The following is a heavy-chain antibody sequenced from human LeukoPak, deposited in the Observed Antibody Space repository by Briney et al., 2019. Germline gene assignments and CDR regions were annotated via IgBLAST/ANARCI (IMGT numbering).Heavy chain of an antibody. CDR2: ISNSGGST. CDR1: GFTFSNYA. J-gene: IGHJ4*02. CDR3: ARPAGYQLPKEMFLYY. Sequence: GGSLRLSCAASGFTFSNYAMSWVRQAPGKGLEWVSTISNSGGSTYSADSMKGRFTISRDNSKNTLFLQMSGLGAEDTAVYYCARPAGYQLPKEMFLYYWGQGTLVTVSS. D-gene: IGHD2-2*01. V-gene: IGHV3-23*01.